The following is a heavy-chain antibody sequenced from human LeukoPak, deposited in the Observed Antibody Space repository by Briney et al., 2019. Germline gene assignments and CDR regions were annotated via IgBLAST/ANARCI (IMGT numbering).Heavy chain of an antibody. D-gene: IGHD2-15*01. CDR2: INHSGST. V-gene: IGHV4-34*01. CDR1: GGSFSGYY. CDR3: ARSGPVDCSGGSCYEGY. J-gene: IGHJ4*02. Sequence: PSETLSLTCAVYGGSFSGYYWSWIRQPPGKGLEWIGEINHSGSTNYNPSLKSRVTISVDTSKNQFSLKLSSVTAADTAVYYCARSGPVDCSGGSCYEGYRGQGTLVTVSS.